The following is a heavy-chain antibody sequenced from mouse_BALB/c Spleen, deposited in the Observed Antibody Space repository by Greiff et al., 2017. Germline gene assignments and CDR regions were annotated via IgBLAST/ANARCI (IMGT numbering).Heavy chain of an antibody. CDR3: ARSDGKENYFDY. CDR2: ISYSGST. Sequence: EVKLLESGPGLVKPSQSLSLTCTVTGYSITSDYAWNWIRQFPGNKLEWMGYISYSGSTSYNPSLKSRISITRDTSKNQFFLQLNSVTTEDTATYYCARSDGKENYFDYWGQGTTLTVSS. J-gene: IGHJ2*01. V-gene: IGHV3-2*02. CDR1: GYSITSDYA. D-gene: IGHD1-1*01.